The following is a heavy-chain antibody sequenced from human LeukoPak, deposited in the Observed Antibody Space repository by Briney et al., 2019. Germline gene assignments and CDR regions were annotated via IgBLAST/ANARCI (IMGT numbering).Heavy chain of an antibody. CDR1: GFTFSSYA. Sequence: GGSLRLSCAASGFTFSSYAMHWVRQAPGKGLEWAAVISYDGSNKYYADSVKGRFTISRDNSKNTLYLQMNSLRAEDTAVYYCARGSFKGSGGSSIHLFNYWGQGTLVTVSS. J-gene: IGHJ4*02. D-gene: IGHD2-15*01. CDR3: ARGSFKGSGGSSIHLFNY. V-gene: IGHV3-30*04. CDR2: ISYDGSNK.